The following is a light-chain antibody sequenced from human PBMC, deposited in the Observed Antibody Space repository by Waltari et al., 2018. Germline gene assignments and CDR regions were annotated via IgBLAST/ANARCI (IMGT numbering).Light chain of an antibody. J-gene: IGLJ1*01. CDR1: NIGSYS. Sequence: RITCGGDNIGSYSVHWYQQKPGQAPVLVIFYDSDRPSGIPERFSGSNSGNTATLTISRVEAGDEANYYCQVWHAAIDPGVFGTGTEVTV. CDR3: QVWHAAIDPGV. CDR2: YDS. V-gene: IGLV3-21*04.